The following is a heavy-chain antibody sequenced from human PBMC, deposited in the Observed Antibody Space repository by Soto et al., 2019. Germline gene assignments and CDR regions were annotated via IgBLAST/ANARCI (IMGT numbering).Heavy chain of an antibody. V-gene: IGHV1-8*01. CDR2: MNPNSGNT. D-gene: IGHD3-9*01. Sequence: SVKVSCKASGYTFTSYDINWVRQATGQGLEWMGWMNPNSGNTGYAQKFQGRVTMTRNTSISTAYMELSSLRSEDTAVYYCARFGSLRYFDWLSEYYFDYWGQGTLVTVSS. CDR1: GYTFTSYD. J-gene: IGHJ4*02. CDR3: ARFGSLRYFDWLSEYYFDY.